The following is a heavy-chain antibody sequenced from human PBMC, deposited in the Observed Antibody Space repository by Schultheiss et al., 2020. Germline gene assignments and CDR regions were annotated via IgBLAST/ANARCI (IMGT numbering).Heavy chain of an antibody. J-gene: IGHJ4*02. V-gene: IGHV4-59*01. CDR2: IYYSGST. D-gene: IGHD3-10*01. CDR1: GGSISSYY. CDR3: ARASIITMDFDY. Sequence: SETLSLTCTVSGGSISSYYWSWIRQPPGKGLEWIGYIYYSGSTYYNPSLKSRVTISVDTSKNQFSLKLSSVSAADTAVYYCARASIITMDFDYWGQGTLVTVSS.